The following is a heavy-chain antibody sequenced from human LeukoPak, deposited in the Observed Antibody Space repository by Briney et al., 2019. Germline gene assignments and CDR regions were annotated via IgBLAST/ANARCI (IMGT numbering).Heavy chain of an antibody. Sequence: GGSLRLSRAASGFTFSSYAMSWVRQAPGKGLEWVSAISGSGGSTYYADSVKGRFTISRDNSKNTLYLQMNSLRAEDTAVYYCAKSGAMIVVVPFDYWGQGTLVTVSS. CDR2: ISGSGGST. CDR1: GFTFSSYA. V-gene: IGHV3-23*01. J-gene: IGHJ4*02. CDR3: AKSGAMIVVVPFDY. D-gene: IGHD3-22*01.